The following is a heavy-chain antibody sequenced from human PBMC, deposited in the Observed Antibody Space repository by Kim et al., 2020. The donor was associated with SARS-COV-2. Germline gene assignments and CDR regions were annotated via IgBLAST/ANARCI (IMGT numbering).Heavy chain of an antibody. CDR3: ARHVSGTIWYFDL. V-gene: IGHV4-59*08. Sequence: YHPSLKSRVTISVDTSKNQFSLKLSSVTAADTAVYYCARHVSGTIWYFDLWGPGTLVTVSS. D-gene: IGHD1-7*01. J-gene: IGHJ2*01.